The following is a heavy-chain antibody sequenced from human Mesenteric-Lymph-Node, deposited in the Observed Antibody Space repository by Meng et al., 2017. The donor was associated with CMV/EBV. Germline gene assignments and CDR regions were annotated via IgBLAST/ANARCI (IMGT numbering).Heavy chain of an antibody. CDR1: GGSFSGYY. CDR3: ARGSSYDILTGYFDY. D-gene: IGHD3-9*01. V-gene: IGHV4-34*01. Sequence: VQLHTGGAGLFKPPETLSVTCAVYGGSFSGYYWNWIRQSPEKGLEWIGEINHSGSTTYNPSFTSRIIISVDTSTNQISLNMSSVTAADTAVYYCARGSSYDILTGYFDYWGQGALVTVSS. J-gene: IGHJ4*02. CDR2: INHSGST.